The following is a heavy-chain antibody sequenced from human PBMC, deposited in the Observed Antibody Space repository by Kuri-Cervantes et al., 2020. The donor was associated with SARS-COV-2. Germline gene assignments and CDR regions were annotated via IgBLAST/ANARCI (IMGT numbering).Heavy chain of an antibody. V-gene: IGHV3-11*04. Sequence: GGSLRLSCTVYGGSFSGYYWSWIRQPPGKGLEWVSYISSRGGDVKDYAHSVKGRFTISRDNTRGSVYLQMNSLRAEDTAVYYCARVVRYGDSTYYYYYGMDVWGQGTTVTVSS. CDR1: GGSFSGYY. D-gene: IGHD4-17*01. J-gene: IGHJ6*02. CDR3: ARVVRYGDSTYYYYYGMDV. CDR2: ISSRGGDV.